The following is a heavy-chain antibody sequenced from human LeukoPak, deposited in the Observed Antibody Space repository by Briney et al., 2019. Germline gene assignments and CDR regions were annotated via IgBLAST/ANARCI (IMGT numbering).Heavy chain of an antibody. CDR3: AKREPTRDYYYYYYMDV. CDR1: GFTFSSYA. Sequence: GGSLRLSCAASGFTFSSYAMSWVRQAPGKGLEWVSAISGSGGSTYYADSVKGRFTISRDNSKNTLYLQMNSLRAEDTAVYYCAKREPTRDYYYYYYMDVWGKGTTVTVSS. CDR2: ISGSGGST. V-gene: IGHV3-23*01. D-gene: IGHD1-14*01. J-gene: IGHJ6*03.